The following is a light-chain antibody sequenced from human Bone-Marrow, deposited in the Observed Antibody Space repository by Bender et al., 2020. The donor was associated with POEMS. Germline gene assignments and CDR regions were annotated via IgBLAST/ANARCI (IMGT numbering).Light chain of an antibody. CDR2: DAS. J-gene: IGLJ3*02. Sequence: SYVLTQPPSVSVAPGKTARISCGGNNIGRKSVHWYQQMPGQAPVLVVYDASDRPSGIPERFSGSNSGTTVTLTIRGVQAEDEADYYCQSADSSGRYRVFGGGTKLTVL. CDR3: QSADSSGRYRV. V-gene: IGLV3-21*03. CDR1: NIGRKS.